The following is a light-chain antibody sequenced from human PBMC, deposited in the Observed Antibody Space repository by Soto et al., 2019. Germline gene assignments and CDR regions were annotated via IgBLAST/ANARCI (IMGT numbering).Light chain of an antibody. CDR2: DDR. CDR3: QVWDSNSDHYV. J-gene: IGLJ1*01. V-gene: IGLV3-21*02. Sequence: SSELTQPPSVSVAPGQTAKITCGENNIGSKSVHWYQQKPGQAPVLVVYDDRDRPSGIPERFSGSNSGNTATLTISRVEAGDEADYCCQVWDSNSDHYVFGTGTKLTVL. CDR1: NIGSKS.